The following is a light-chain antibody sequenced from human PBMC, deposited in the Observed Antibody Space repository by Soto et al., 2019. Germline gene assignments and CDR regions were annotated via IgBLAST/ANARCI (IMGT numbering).Light chain of an antibody. CDR2: GNT. V-gene: IGLV1-40*01. Sequence: QAVVTQPPSVSGAPGQRVTISCTGSSSNIGAGYNVHWYQQLPGTAPKLLIYGNTNRPSGVPDRFSGSKSGTSASLAITGLQAEDEADYYCQSYDSSLSAISVFGTGTKLTVL. CDR3: QSYDSSLSAISV. CDR1: SSNIGAGYN. J-gene: IGLJ1*01.